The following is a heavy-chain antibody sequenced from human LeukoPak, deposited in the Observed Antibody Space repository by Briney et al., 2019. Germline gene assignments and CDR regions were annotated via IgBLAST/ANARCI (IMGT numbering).Heavy chain of an antibody. V-gene: IGHV3-33*01. CDR2: IWYDGSNK. CDR3: ARDSQWLAPFDY. D-gene: IGHD6-19*01. Sequence: GRSLRLSCAASGFTFGSYGMHWVRQAPGKGLEWVAVIWYDGSNKYYADSVKGRFTISRDNSKNTLYLQMNSLRAEDTAVYYCARDSQWLAPFDYWGQGTLVTVSS. J-gene: IGHJ4*02. CDR1: GFTFGSYG.